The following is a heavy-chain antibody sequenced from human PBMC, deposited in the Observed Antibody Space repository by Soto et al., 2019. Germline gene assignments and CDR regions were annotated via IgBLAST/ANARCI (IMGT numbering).Heavy chain of an antibody. Sequence: GGSLRPSCEASGFTFSSYSMNWVRQAPGKGLGWVAYISSSSSTIYYPDSVKGRFTISIDNAKTSLYLQMNSLKASDPAMYYCAILGDSSGFRFVRSYYYYGMDVWGQGTTVTVSS. J-gene: IGHJ6*02. CDR3: AILGDSSGFRFVRSYYYYGMDV. D-gene: IGHD3-22*01. V-gene: IGHV3-48*01. CDR1: GFTFSSYS. CDR2: ISSSSSTI.